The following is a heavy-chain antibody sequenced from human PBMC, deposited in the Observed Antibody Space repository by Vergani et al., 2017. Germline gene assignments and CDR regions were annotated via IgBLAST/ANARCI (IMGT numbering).Heavy chain of an antibody. D-gene: IGHD4-23*01. CDR1: GGSISSYY. J-gene: IGHJ4*02. CDR2: IYYSGSP. CDR3: ATNYGGNSLLDY. V-gene: IGHV4-59*01. Sequence: QVQLQESGPGLVKPSETLSLTCTVSGGSISSYYWSWIRQPPGKGLEWIGYIYYSGSPNYNPSLKSRVTISVDTSKNQFSLKLSSVTAADTAVYYCATNYGGNSLLDYWGQGTLVTVSS.